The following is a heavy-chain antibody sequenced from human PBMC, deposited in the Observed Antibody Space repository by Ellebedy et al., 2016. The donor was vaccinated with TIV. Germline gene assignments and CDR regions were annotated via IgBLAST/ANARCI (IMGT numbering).Heavy chain of an antibody. CDR1: GYSIINNYY. CDR2: INHRGST. Sequence: GSLRLXXIVSGYSIINNYYWGWIRQPPGKGLEWIGSINHRGSTYYNPSLKSRVTIVVDMPKNQFSLTLSSVTAADTAVYYCARDGFYYYGPGRPANYYYGMDVWGQGTTVTVSS. V-gene: IGHV4-38-2*02. CDR3: ARDGFYYYGPGRPANYYYGMDV. J-gene: IGHJ6*02. D-gene: IGHD3-10*01.